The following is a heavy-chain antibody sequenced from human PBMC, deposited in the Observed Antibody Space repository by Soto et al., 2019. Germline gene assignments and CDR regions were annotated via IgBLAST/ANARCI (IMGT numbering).Heavy chain of an antibody. V-gene: IGHV3-23*01. Sequence: EVHLLESGGDLVQPGGSLRLSCEASGFTFGSYAMSWFRRPPGKGLDWVSGISVGGGSPYYADSVKGRFTISRDNSKNTLYLQMNSLRVEDTALYYCAKEPGADYGDYCDYWGQGTLVTVSS. CDR1: GFTFGSYA. CDR3: AKEPGADYGDYCDY. J-gene: IGHJ4*02. D-gene: IGHD4-17*01. CDR2: ISVGGGSP.